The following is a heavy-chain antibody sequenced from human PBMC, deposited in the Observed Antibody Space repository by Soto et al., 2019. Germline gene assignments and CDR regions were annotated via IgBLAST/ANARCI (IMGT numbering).Heavy chain of an antibody. Sequence: SETLSLTCAVSGGSISSYYWSWIRQPPGKGLVWIGYIYYSGSTNYNPSLKSRVTISVDTSKNQFSLKLSSVTAADTAVYYCARLLWSRGDWFDPWGQGTLVTVSS. V-gene: IGHV4-59*08. D-gene: IGHD3-10*01. CDR3: ARLLWSRGDWFDP. CDR1: GGSISSYY. J-gene: IGHJ5*02. CDR2: IYYSGST.